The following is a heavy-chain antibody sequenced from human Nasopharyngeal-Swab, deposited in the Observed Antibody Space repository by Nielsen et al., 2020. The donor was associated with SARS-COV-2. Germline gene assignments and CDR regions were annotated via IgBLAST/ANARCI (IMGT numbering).Heavy chain of an antibody. V-gene: IGHV3-33*01. J-gene: IGHJ4*02. CDR1: GFTFSSYG. CDR3: ARCSGSYPDY. Sequence: GESLKISCAASGFTFSSYGMHWVRQAPGKGLEWVAVIWYDGSNKYYADSVKGRFTISRDNSKNTLYLQMNSLRAEDTAVYYCARCSGSYPDYWGQGTLVTVS. D-gene: IGHD1-26*01. CDR2: IWYDGSNK.